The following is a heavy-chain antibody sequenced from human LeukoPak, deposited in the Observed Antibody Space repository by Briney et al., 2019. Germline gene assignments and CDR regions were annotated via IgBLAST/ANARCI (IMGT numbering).Heavy chain of an antibody. Sequence: PSETLSLTCTVSGGSISSYYWSWVRHAPGKGLVWVSRINPDGSTTSYADSVKGRFTISRDSAKNTLYLQMNSLRAEDTAVYYCARSAPNGSGSYYNQLGLSAATMDVWGQGTTVTVSS. CDR3: ARSAPNGSGSYYNQLGLSAATMDV. J-gene: IGHJ6*02. D-gene: IGHD3-10*01. V-gene: IGHV3-74*01. CDR2: INPDGSTT. CDR1: GGSISSYY.